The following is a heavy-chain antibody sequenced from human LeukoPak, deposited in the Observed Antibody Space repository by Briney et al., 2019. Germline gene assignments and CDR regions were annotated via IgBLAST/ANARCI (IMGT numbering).Heavy chain of an antibody. V-gene: IGHV3-48*03. J-gene: IGHJ4*02. Sequence: GGSLRLSCAASGFTLSSYEMNWVRQAPGKGLEWVSYMSSSGNSKHYADSVKGRFTISRDNAKNSLYLQMNSLRAEDTAVYYCAGEMATTSLDAFDYWGQGTLVTVSS. CDR3: AGEMATTSLDAFDY. D-gene: IGHD5-24*01. CDR1: GFTLSSYE. CDR2: MSSSGNSK.